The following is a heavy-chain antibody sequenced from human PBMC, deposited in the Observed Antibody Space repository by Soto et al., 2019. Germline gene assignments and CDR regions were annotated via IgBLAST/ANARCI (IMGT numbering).Heavy chain of an antibody. Sequence: PSETLSLTCAVSGASFSVSYWSWIRHPPGKGLEWIGYAYYSGTTAYNPSLKSRVSISVDTSKKYVSLRLNSVTAADTAVYYCAGWSALTQYYFDSWGHGTLVTVSS. CDR1: GASFSVSY. D-gene: IGHD3-3*01. CDR3: AGWSALTQYYFDS. CDR2: AYYSGTT. J-gene: IGHJ4*01. V-gene: IGHV4-59*13.